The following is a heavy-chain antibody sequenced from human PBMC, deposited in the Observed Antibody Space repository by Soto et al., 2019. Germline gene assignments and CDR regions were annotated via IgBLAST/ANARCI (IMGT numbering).Heavy chain of an antibody. CDR3: ARGCINFVFWSGYQNPAPHYY. J-gene: IGHJ4*01. Sequence: PSETLSLTCAVYGGSFSGYYWSWIRQPPGKGLEWIGEINHSGSTNYNPSLKSRVTISVDTSKSQFSLKLSSVTAADTAVYYCARGCINFVFWSGYQNPAPHYYRGQGTLVTVSS. D-gene: IGHD3-3*01. V-gene: IGHV4-34*01. CDR2: INHSGST. CDR1: GGSFSGYY.